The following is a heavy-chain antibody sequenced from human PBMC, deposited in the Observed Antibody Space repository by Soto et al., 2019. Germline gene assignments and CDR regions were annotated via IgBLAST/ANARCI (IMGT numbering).Heavy chain of an antibody. J-gene: IGHJ4*02. CDR3: AREPREDDDSSGFDY. V-gene: IGHV3-30-3*01. CDR2: ISYDGDNK. D-gene: IGHD3-22*01. Sequence: QVQLVESGGGVVQPGTSLRLSCEASGFTFTSNAMHWVRQAPGKGLEWVALISYDGDNKYYADSVKGRFNISRDNSKNTLYLQMNSLRGDDTAVYYCAREPREDDDSSGFDYWGQGTLGTVSS. CDR1: GFTFTSNA.